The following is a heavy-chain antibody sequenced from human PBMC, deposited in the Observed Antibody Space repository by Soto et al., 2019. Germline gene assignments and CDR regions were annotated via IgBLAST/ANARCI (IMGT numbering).Heavy chain of an antibody. D-gene: IGHD6-13*01. CDR3: ARDYEDIAAAGTGY. J-gene: IGHJ4*02. Sequence: ASVKVSCKASGGTFSSYAISWVRQAPGQGLEWMGGIIPIFGTANYAQKFQGRVTITANESTSTAYMELSSLRSEDTAVYYCARDYEDIAAAGTGYWGQGTLVTVSS. CDR2: IIPIFGTA. V-gene: IGHV1-69*13. CDR1: GGTFSSYA.